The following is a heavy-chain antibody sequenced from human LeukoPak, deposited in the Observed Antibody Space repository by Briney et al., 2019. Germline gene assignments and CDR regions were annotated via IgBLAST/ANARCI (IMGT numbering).Heavy chain of an antibody. V-gene: IGHV7-4-1*02. D-gene: IGHD3-22*01. CDR3: ARVISGVGYDSSGYYYLYYFDY. CDR2: INTNTGNP. J-gene: IGHJ4*02. Sequence: ASVKVSCKASGYTFTSYAMNWVRQAPGRGLEWMGWINTNTGNPTYAQGFTGRFVFSLDTSVSTAYLQISSLKAEDTAVYYCARVISGVGYDSSGYYYLYYFDYWGQGTLVTVSS. CDR1: GYTFTSYA.